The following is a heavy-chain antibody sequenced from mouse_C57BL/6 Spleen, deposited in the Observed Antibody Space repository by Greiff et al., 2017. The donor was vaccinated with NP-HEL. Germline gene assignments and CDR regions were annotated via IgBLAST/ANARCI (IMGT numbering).Heavy chain of an antibody. CDR2: ISDGGSYT. D-gene: IGHD1-1*01. V-gene: IGHV5-4*01. Sequence: DVHLVESGGGLVKPGGSLKLSCAASGFTFSSYAMSWVRQTPEKRLEWVATISDGGSYTYYPDNVKGRFTISRDNAKNNLYLQMSHLKSEDTAMYYCARDPITTEYFDVWGTGTTVTVSS. CDR1: GFTFSSYA. CDR3: ARDPITTEYFDV. J-gene: IGHJ1*03.